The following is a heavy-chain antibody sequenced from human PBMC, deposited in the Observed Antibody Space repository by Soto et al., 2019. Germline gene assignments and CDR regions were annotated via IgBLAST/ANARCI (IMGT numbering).Heavy chain of an antibody. Sequence: ASVKVSCKASGDTFSFYTINWVRQAPGLGLEWMGRANPILSMSNYAQKFQGRVTMTADKSTSTACMELRSLRSEDTAVYYCARSPSLFIDYWGQGTLVTVSS. J-gene: IGHJ4*02. CDR2: ANPILSMS. V-gene: IGHV1-69*02. D-gene: IGHD3-10*01. CDR3: ARSPSLFIDY. CDR1: GDTFSFYT.